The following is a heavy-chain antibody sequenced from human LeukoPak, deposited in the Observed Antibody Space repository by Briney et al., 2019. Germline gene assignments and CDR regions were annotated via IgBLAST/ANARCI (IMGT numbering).Heavy chain of an antibody. Sequence: GGSLRLSCAASGFTFSSYGMHWVRQAPGKGLEWVAFIRYDGSNKYYADSVKGRFTISRDNSKNTLYLQMNSLRAEDTAVYYCAKVSSDSSSWYGNWYFDLWGRGTLDTVSS. V-gene: IGHV3-30*02. CDR1: GFTFSSYG. CDR2: IRYDGSNK. J-gene: IGHJ2*01. CDR3: AKVSSDSSSWYGNWYFDL. D-gene: IGHD6-13*01.